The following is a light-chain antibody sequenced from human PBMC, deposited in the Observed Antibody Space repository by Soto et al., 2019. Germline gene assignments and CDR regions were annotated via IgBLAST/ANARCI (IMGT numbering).Light chain of an antibody. Sequence: VMRQSPATLSVSPVACAPLSCSASQGIGHSLAWYLHKPGQTPRHLIYDTTTRATGVPTRFSGSRSGAELTLTINGLQSEDFAVYYCQPYNTWPLTFGGGTKVDIK. J-gene: IGKJ4*01. CDR1: QGIGHS. CDR2: DTT. CDR3: QPYNTWPLT. V-gene: IGKV3-15*01.